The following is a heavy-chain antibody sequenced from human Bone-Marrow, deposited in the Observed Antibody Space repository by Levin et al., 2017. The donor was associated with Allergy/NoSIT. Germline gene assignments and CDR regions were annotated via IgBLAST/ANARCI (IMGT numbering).Heavy chain of an antibody. Sequence: SLKISCAASGFTFDDYAMHWVRQTPGTGLEWVSSISWNSDNIGYADSEKGRFTISRDNAKKSLYLQMNNLRAEDTALYYCAKDTSSSWYSGGAFDIWGQGTMVTVS. D-gene: IGHD6-13*01. CDR2: ISWNSDNI. CDR3: AKDTSSSWYSGGAFDI. J-gene: IGHJ3*02. V-gene: IGHV3-9*01. CDR1: GFTFDDYA.